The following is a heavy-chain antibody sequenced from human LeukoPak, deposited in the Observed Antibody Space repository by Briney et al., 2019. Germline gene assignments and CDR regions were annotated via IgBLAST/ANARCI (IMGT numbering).Heavy chain of an antibody. CDR1: GYTFTGYY. CDR2: INPSSGGT. Sequence: ASVKVSCKASGYTFTGYYMHWVRQAPGQGLEWMGWINPSSGGTNYAQKFQGWVTMTRDTSISTAYMELSRLRSDDTAVYYCARAAQRGYSGYDWFDYWGQGTLVTVSS. V-gene: IGHV1-2*04. CDR3: ARAAQRGYSGYDWFDY. D-gene: IGHD5-12*01. J-gene: IGHJ4*02.